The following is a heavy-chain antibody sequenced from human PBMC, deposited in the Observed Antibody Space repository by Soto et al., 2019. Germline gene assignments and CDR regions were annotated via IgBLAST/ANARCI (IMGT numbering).Heavy chain of an antibody. D-gene: IGHD6-13*01. CDR1: GGSFSGYY. J-gene: IGHJ5*02. CDR2: INHSGST. CDR3: VIAAAENNWFDP. Sequence: QVQLQQWGAGLLKPSETLSLTCAVYGGSFSGYYWSWIRQPPGKGLEWIGEINHSGSTNYNPSLKSRVTRSVDTSKNQFSLKLSSVTAADTAVYYCVIAAAENNWFDPWGQGTLVTVSS. V-gene: IGHV4-34*01.